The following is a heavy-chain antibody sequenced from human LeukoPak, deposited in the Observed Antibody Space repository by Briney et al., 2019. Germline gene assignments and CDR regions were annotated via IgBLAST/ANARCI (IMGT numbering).Heavy chain of an antibody. J-gene: IGHJ6*02. CDR3: ARGTSSGWPYYYYGMDV. D-gene: IGHD6-19*01. Sequence: GASVKVSCKASGYTFTTYYIHWVRQAPGQGLEWMGIINPSGGSARYAQKFQGRVTMTRNTSISTAYMELSSMRSEDTAVYYCARGTSSGWPYYYYGMDVWSQGTTVTVSS. CDR1: GYTFTTYY. V-gene: IGHV1-46*01. CDR2: INPSGGSA.